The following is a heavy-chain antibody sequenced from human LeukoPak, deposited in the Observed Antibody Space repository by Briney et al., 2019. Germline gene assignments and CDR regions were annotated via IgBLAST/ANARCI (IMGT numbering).Heavy chain of an antibody. CDR3: ARHFGHSDWFDP. CDR1: GGSISGYF. D-gene: IGHD3-10*01. V-gene: IGHV4-4*07. CDR2: VYASGST. J-gene: IGHJ5*02. Sequence: SETLSLTCTVSGGSISGYFWSWIRQPARKGLEWIGRVYASGSTNYNPSLRSRVTMSVDTSENQFSLSLTPVTAADTAVYFCARHFGHSDWFDPWGQGTLVTVSS.